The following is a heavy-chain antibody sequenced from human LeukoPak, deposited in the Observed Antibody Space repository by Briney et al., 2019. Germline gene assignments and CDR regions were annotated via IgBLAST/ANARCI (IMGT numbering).Heavy chain of an antibody. Sequence: GGSLRLSCAASGFTFSSYAMSWVRQAPGKGLEWVSAISGSGGSTYYADSVKGRFTISRVNSKNTLYLQMNSLRAEDTAVYYCAKTEGITMIVVVITTLYYFDYWGQGTLVTVSS. CDR3: AKTEGITMIVVVITTLYYFDY. CDR1: GFTFSSYA. V-gene: IGHV3-23*01. D-gene: IGHD3-22*01. J-gene: IGHJ4*02. CDR2: ISGSGGST.